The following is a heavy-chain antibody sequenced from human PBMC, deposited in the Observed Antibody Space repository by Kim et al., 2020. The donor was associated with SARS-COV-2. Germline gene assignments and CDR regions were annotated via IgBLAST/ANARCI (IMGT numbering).Heavy chain of an antibody. CDR2: IDCGNGNT. CDR3: LGGYYFDY. CDR1: GHTFTRDS. V-gene: IGHV1-3*01. Sequence: ASVKVSCKTSGHTFTRDSIHWVRQAPGQGLEWMGGIDCGNGNTIYSQKFQGRVTFTTDTSASAAYMELSSLSSEDSAVYYCLGGYYFDYWGQGTLVTVSS. J-gene: IGHJ4*02. D-gene: IGHD2-15*01.